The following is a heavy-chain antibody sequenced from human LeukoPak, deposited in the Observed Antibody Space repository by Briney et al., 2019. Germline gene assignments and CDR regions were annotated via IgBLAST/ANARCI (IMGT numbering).Heavy chain of an antibody. D-gene: IGHD5-18*01. CDR1: GFTASSSY. J-gene: IGHJ4*02. CDR3: AKGYNHAYEY. CDR2: IFSGGST. V-gene: IGHV3-53*01. Sequence: GGSLRHSCAPFGFTASSSYMSGVREAPGRGLGWVSLIFSGGSTYHADSVKGRFTISRDNSKNTLYLQMNSLRPEDTAVYYCAKGYNHAYEYWGQGTLVTVSS.